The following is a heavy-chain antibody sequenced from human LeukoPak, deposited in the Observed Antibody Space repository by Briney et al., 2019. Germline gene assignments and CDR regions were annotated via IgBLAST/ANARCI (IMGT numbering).Heavy chain of an antibody. CDR1: GGSISSSSYY. Sequence: SETLFLTCTVSGGSISSSSYYWGWIRQPPGTGLEWIGSNSGSTYYNPSLKSRVTISVDTSKNQFSLKLSSVTAADTAVYYCARRSAIDYYIDVWGRGTTVTVSS. V-gene: IGHV4-39*01. D-gene: IGHD6-6*01. CDR3: ARRSAIDYYIDV. J-gene: IGHJ6*03. CDR2: NSGST.